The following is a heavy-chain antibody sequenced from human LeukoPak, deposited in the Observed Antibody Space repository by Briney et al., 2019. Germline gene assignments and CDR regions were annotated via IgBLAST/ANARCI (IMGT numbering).Heavy chain of an antibody. V-gene: IGHV4-34*01. CDR2: INHSGST. CDR3: ARRQTGRPPLLWFGELSYFDY. J-gene: IGHJ4*02. CDR1: GGSFSGYY. Sequence: PSETLSLTCAVYGGSFSGYYWSWIRQPPGKGLEWIGEINHSGSTNYNPSLKSRVTISVDTSKNQFSLKLSSVTAADTAVYYCARRQTGRPPLLWFGELSYFDYWGQGTLVTVSS. D-gene: IGHD3-10*01.